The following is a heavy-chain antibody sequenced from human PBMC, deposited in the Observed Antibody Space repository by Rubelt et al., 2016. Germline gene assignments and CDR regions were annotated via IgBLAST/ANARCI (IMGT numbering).Heavy chain of an antibody. CDR2: ISDDGSNK. D-gene: IGHD2-21*02. CDR3: ARGPGFTVVTAFDI. V-gene: IGHV3-30*03. Sequence: VQLVESGGGLVHPGGSLRLSCAASGLTVSSNYMSWIRQAPGKGLEWVAVISDDGSNKYYADSVKGRFTISRDSSKNTLYLQMNSLRGEDTAEYYCARGPGFTVVTAFDIWGQGTMVTVSS. J-gene: IGHJ3*02. CDR1: GLTVSSNY.